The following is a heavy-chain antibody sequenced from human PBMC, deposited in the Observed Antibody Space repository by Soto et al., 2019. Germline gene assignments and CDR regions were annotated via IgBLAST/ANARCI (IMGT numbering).Heavy chain of an antibody. Sequence: EVQLVESGGGLVQPGGSLRLAFAASGFTVSNNYMSCGRQAPGKGLEWVSVIYSGGSTYYADSVKGRFTISRENSKNTLYLQMNSLRAEDTAVYYCARDVGVWGRGTTVTVSS. CDR2: IYSGGST. V-gene: IGHV3-66*01. CDR1: GFTVSNNY. CDR3: ARDVGV. J-gene: IGHJ6*04.